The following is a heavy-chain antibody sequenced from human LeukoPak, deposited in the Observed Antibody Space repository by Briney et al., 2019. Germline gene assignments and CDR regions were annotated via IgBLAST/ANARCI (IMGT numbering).Heavy chain of an antibody. V-gene: IGHV3-21*04. CDR2: IRSSSSYI. J-gene: IGHJ4*02. CDR3: GRVLGGSYFDY. Sequence: KTGGSLRLSCAASGFTFSSYSMNWVRQAPGKGLEWVSSIRSSSSYIYNADSVKGRFTISRDNAKNSLYLQMNSLRAEDTAVYYCGRVLGGSYFDYWGQGTLVTVSS. D-gene: IGHD1-26*01. CDR1: GFTFSSYS.